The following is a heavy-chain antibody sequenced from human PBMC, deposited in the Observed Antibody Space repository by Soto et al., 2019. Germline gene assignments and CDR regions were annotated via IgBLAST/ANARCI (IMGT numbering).Heavy chain of an antibody. J-gene: IGHJ4*02. Sequence: PFETLSLTCTVSGGSIGTSGYYWSLIRHPPWKGLQWIGYIFSSGITNDNRSLKSGVAISVKASRNQFALNLNWVTAAYTAVYYCARPRRDFDYWGQGSLVTVSS. V-gene: IGHV4-61*05. CDR1: GGSIGTSGYY. CDR3: ARPRRDFDY. CDR2: IFSSGIT.